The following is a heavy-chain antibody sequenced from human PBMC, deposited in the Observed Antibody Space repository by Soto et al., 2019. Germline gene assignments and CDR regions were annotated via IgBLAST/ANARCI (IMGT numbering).Heavy chain of an antibody. CDR2: INHSGST. CDR3: ARRNPASILTGYYGTYNWFDP. V-gene: IGHV4-34*01. J-gene: IGHJ5*02. CDR1: GGSFGGYY. Sequence: SETLYLTCAVYGGSFGGYYWSGIRQPPGKGLVWIGEINHSGSTNYNPSLKSRVTISVDTSKNQFSLKLSSVTAADTAVYYCARRNPASILTGYYGTYNWFDPWGQGTLVTVS. D-gene: IGHD3-9*01.